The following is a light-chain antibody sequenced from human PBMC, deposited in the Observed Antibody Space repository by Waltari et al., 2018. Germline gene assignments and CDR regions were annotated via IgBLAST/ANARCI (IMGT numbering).Light chain of an antibody. CDR1: SSDVGGYNY. CDR2: DVS. J-gene: IGLJ2*01. CDR3: SSYTVSSTRI. V-gene: IGLV2-14*01. Sequence: QSALTQPASVSGSPGQSITISCSGTSSDVGGYNYVYWYQQLPGKAPKLMIYDVSNRPSGVSNRFSGSKSDNTASLTISGLQAEDEADYYCSSYTVSSTRIFGGGTKLTVL.